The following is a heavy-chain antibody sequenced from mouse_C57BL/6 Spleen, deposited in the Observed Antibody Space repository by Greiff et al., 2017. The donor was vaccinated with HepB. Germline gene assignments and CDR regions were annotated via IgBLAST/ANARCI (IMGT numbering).Heavy chain of an antibody. CDR1: GFTFSNYW. D-gene: IGHD2-4*01. V-gene: IGHV6-3*01. Sequence: EVKVEESGGGLVQPGGSMKLSCVASGFTFSNYWMNWVRQSPEKGLEWVAQIRLKSDNYATHYAESVKGRFTISRDDSKSSVYLQMNNLRAEDTGIYYCTRDYIFAYWGQGTLVTVSA. J-gene: IGHJ3*01. CDR3: TRDYIFAY. CDR2: IRLKSDNYAT.